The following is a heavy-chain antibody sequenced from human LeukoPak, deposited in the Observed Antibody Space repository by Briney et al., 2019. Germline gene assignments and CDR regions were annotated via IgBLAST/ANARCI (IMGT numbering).Heavy chain of an antibody. CDR2: ISYDGSNK. CDR3: AKDPYSIYSGYDNFDY. J-gene: IGHJ4*02. CDR1: GFTFSSYG. V-gene: IGHV3-30*18. Sequence: GRSLRLSCAASGFTFSSYGMHWVRQAPGKGLEWVAVISYDGSNKYYADSVKGRFTISRDNSKNTLYLQMNSLRAEDTAAYYCAKDPYSIYSGYDNFDYWGQGTLVTVSS. D-gene: IGHD5-12*01.